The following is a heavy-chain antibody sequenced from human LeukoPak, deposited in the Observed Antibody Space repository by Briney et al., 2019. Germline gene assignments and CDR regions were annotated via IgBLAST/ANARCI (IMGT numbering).Heavy chain of an antibody. CDR1: GYSISSGYY. CDR3: ARCNADAFDI. D-gene: IGHD2/OR15-2a*01. J-gene: IGHJ3*02. Sequence: SETLSLTCAVSGYSISSGYYWGWIRQPPGKGLEWIGSIYHSGSTYYNPSLKSRVTISVDTSKKQFSLKLSSVTAADTAVYYCARCNADAFDIWAKGQWSPSLQ. V-gene: IGHV4-38-2*01. CDR2: IYHSGST.